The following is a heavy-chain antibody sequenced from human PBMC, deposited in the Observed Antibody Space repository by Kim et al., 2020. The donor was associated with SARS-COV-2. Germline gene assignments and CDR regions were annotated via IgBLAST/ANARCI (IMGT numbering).Heavy chain of an antibody. V-gene: IGHV3-11*05. CDR2: ISSSSSYT. J-gene: IGHJ3*02. CDR3: ARERLITIFGVVINDAFDI. D-gene: IGHD3-3*01. Sequence: GGSLRLSCAASGFTFSDYYMSWIRQAPGKGLEWVSYISSSSSYTKNADSVKGRFTISRDNAKNSLYLQMNSLRAEDTAVYYCARERLITIFGVVINDAFDIWGQGTMGTVSS. CDR1: GFTFSDYY.